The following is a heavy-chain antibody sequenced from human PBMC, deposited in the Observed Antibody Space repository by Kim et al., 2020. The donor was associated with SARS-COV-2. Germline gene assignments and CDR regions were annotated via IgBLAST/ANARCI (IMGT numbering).Heavy chain of an antibody. CDR3: ARRGLRWPYGMYV. CDR2: IYPGHSDT. CDR1: GYSFTSYW. D-gene: IGHD2-15*01. V-gene: IGHV5-51*01. J-gene: IGHJ6*02. Sequence: GESLQISCKGSGYSFTSYWIGWVRQMPGKGLEWMGIIYPGHSDTRYSPSFQGQVTISADKSISTAYLQWSSLKAADTAMYYCARRGLRWPYGMYVWGQGTTVTVSS.